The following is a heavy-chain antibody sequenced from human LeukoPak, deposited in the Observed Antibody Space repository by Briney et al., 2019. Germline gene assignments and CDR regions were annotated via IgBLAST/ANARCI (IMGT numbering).Heavy chain of an antibody. D-gene: IGHD2-2*01. CDR2: INSDGSST. V-gene: IGHV3-74*03. CDR1: AFTLSSYW. J-gene: IGHJ4*02. Sequence: GRSLRLSCAASAFTLSSYWMHWVRQAPLMGLGWVAPINSDGSSTTYADSVKGRFTNSRDNAKTTLYLQMNSLRAEDTAVYYCARGRCSSTSCFPDYWGQGTLVTVSS. CDR3: ARGRCSSTSCFPDY.